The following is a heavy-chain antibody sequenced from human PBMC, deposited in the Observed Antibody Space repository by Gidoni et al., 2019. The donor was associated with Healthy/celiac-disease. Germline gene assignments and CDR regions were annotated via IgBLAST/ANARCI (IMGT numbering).Heavy chain of an antibody. CDR1: GGSISSYY. J-gene: IGHJ4*02. V-gene: IGHV4-59*01. CDR3: ARAGIYCSGGSCLLFDY. CDR2: IYYSGST. D-gene: IGHD2-15*01. Sequence: QVQLQESGPGLVKPSETLSLTCTVSGGSISSYYWSWIRQPPGKGLEWIGYIYYSGSTNYNPSLKSRVTISVDTSKNQFSLKLSSVTAADTAVYYCARAGIYCSGGSCLLFDYWGQGTLVTVSS.